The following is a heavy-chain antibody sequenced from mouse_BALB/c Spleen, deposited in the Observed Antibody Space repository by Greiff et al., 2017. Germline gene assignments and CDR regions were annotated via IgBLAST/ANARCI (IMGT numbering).Heavy chain of an antibody. D-gene: IGHD1-2*01. V-gene: IGHV1S81*02. Sequence: VQLHQPGAELVKPGASVKLSCKASGYTFTSYWMPWVQQRPGQGLEWIGEINPSNGRTNYNEKFKSKATLTVDKSSSTAYMQLSSLTSEDSAVYYCARSNYGYAWFAYWGQGTLVTVSA. CDR3: ARSNYGYAWFAY. J-gene: IGHJ3*01. CDR2: INPSNGRT. CDR1: GYTFTSYW.